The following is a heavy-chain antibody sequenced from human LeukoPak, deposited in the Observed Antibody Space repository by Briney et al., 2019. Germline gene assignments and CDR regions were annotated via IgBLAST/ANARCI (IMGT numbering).Heavy chain of an antibody. CDR3: ARWTAVAITGYFDL. V-gene: IGHV1-69*06. J-gene: IGHJ2*01. Sequence: SVKVSCKASGGTFSSYAISWVRQAPGQGLEWMGGIIPIFGTANYAQKSQGRVTITADKSTSTAYMELSSLRSEDTAVYYCARWTAVAITGYFDLWGRGTLVTVSS. CDR1: GGTFSSYA. CDR2: IIPIFGTA. D-gene: IGHD6-19*01.